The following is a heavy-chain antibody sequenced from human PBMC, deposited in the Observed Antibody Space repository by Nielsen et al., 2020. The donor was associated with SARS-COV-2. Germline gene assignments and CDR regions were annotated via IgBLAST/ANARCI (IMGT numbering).Heavy chain of an antibody. CDR3: ARGRKFGSSYSRYFDY. CDR1: GGSFSGYY. D-gene: IGHD1-26*01. J-gene: IGHJ4*02. CDR2: INHSGST. V-gene: IGHV4-34*01. Sequence: SQTLSLTCAVYGGSFSGYYWSWIRQPPGKGLEWIGEINHSGSTNYNPSLKSRVTISVDTSKNQFSLKLSPVTAADTAVYYCARGRKFGSSYSRYFDYWGQGTLVTVSS.